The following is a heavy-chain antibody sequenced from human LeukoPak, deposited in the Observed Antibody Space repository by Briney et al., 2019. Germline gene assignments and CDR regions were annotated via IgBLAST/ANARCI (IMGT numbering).Heavy chain of an antibody. J-gene: IGHJ4*02. D-gene: IGHD3-22*01. Sequence: GGSLRLSCAASGFTFSSYGMHWVRQAPGKGLEWVGRIKSKTDGGTTDYVAPVKGRFTISRDDSKNTLYLQMNSLKTEDTAVYYCTTDPMIVVVITQGIDYWGQGTLVTVSS. CDR2: IKSKTDGGTT. CDR3: TTDPMIVVVITQGIDY. CDR1: GFTFSSYG. V-gene: IGHV3-15*01.